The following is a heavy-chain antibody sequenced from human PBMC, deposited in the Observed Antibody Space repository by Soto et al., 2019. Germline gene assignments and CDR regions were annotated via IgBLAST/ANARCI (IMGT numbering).Heavy chain of an antibody. Sequence: SETLSLTCTVSGGSTSTDHYHWTWIRQAPGKGLEWIGCIHYSGSIQFNPSLQSRVSMSVDTSKNLFSLRLSSVTAADTAVYFCAREDDGGDRDYYGLDVWGQGTTVTVSS. V-gene: IGHV4-30-4*01. J-gene: IGHJ6*02. CDR2: IHYSGSI. CDR1: GGSTSTDHYH. D-gene: IGHD2-21*02. CDR3: AREDDGGDRDYYGLDV.